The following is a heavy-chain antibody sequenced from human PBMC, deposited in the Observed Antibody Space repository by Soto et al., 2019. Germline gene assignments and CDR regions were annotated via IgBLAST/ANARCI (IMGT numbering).Heavy chain of an antibody. V-gene: IGHV3-74*01. D-gene: IGHD5-12*01. CDR1: GVNFNDYW. CDR3: ARDRAFGGYDFDY. Sequence: GGFVRLSCAASGVNFNDYWMHWVHQAPGKGLVWVSRIISDGSSTSYADSVKGRFTISRDNVKNTLYLQMNNLRAEDTAVYYCARDRAFGGYDFDYWGQGTLVTVSS. CDR2: IISDGSST. J-gene: IGHJ4*02.